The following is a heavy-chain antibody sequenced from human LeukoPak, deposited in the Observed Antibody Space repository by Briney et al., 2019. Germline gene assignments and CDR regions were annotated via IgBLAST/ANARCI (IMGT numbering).Heavy chain of an antibody. Sequence: GGSLRLSCAASGFTFSSYAMSWVRQAPGKGLEWVSAISGSGGSTYYADSVRGRFSISRDTSQNTVFLQMGSLRVDDTAAYYCVGTFTVFGVVATIAWGQGTLVTVSS. CDR1: GFTFSSYA. CDR2: ISGSGGST. D-gene: IGHD3-3*01. CDR3: VGTFTVFGVVATIA. J-gene: IGHJ4*02. V-gene: IGHV3-23*01.